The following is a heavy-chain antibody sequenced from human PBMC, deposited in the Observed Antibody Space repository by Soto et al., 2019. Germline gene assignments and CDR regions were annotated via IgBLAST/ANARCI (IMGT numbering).Heavy chain of an antibody. V-gene: IGHV5-51*01. Sequence: PGESLKISCKGSGYSFTSYWIGWVRQMPGKGLEWMGIIYPGDSDTRYSPSFQGQVTISADKSISTAYLQWSSLKASDTAMYYCARGCPRPRMWTTYYYDSSGPNWFDPWGQGTLVTVSS. J-gene: IGHJ5*02. CDR2: IYPGDSDT. CDR1: GYSFTSYW. CDR3: ARGCPRPRMWTTYYYDSSGPNWFDP. D-gene: IGHD3-22*01.